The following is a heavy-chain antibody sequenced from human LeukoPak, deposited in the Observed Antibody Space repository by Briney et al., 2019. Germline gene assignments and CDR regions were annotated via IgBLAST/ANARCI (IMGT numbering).Heavy chain of an antibody. CDR1: GFTFGDYA. J-gene: IGHJ3*02. CDR3: TRGSLPGLFGVVTDVSDAFDI. Sequence: PGGSLRLSCTASGFTFGDYAMSWVRQAPGKGLEWVGFIRSKAYGGTTEYAASVKGRFTISRDDSKSIAYLQMNSLKTEDTAVYYCTRGSLPGLFGVVTDVSDAFDIWGQGTMVTVSS. CDR2: IRSKAYGGTT. V-gene: IGHV3-49*04. D-gene: IGHD3-3*01.